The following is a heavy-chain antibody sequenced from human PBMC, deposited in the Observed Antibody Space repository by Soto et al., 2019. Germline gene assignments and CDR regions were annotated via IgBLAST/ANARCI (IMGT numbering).Heavy chain of an antibody. CDR2: IYYSGST. CDR1: GGSISSGGYY. Sequence: QVQLQESGPGLVKPSQTLSLTCTVSGGSISSGGYYWSWIRQHPGKGLEWIGYIYYSGSTYYNPSLTGPVTISVDASKNQSSLQLRSVTAADTAVYYCARVPVFPYGDYGVWFDPWGQGTLVTVSS. D-gene: IGHD4-17*01. J-gene: IGHJ5*02. CDR3: ARVPVFPYGDYGVWFDP. V-gene: IGHV4-31*01.